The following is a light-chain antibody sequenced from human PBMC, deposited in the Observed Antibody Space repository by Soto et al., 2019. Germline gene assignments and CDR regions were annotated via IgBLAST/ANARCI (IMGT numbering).Light chain of an antibody. Sequence: EIVMTQSPATLSVSPGERVTLSCRASQSLTRNLAWYQHKPGQSPRLLIYGGSARATGIPARFSGSRSGTDFTLTIGRLEPEDFAVYYCQLYGSSSITCGQGTRREIK. CDR3: QLYGSSSIT. J-gene: IGKJ5*01. V-gene: IGKV3-15*01. CDR1: QSLTRN. CDR2: GGS.